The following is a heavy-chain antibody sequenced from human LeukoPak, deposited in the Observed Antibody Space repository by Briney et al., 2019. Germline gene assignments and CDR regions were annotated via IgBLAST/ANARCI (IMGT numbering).Heavy chain of an antibody. V-gene: IGHV4-4*07. J-gene: IGHJ4*02. D-gene: IGHD3-22*01. CDR1: GASISTYY. Sequence: SETLSLTCTVSGASISTYYWSWIRQPAGKGLEWIGHIYTSESTNYNPSLKSRVTMSVDTSKNQFSLELTSVTAADTAVYYCARVYYDSYRTRYYFDFWGQGTLVTVSS. CDR3: ARVYYDSYRTRYYFDF. CDR2: IYTSEST.